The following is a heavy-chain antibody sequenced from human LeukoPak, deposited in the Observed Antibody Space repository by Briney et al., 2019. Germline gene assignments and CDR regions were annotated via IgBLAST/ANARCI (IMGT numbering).Heavy chain of an antibody. CDR3: ARGSGYCSSTSCYAISSSDY. CDR2: IYYSGST. J-gene: IGHJ4*02. D-gene: IGHD2-2*01. CDR1: GGSISSYY. Sequence: SETLSLTCTVSGGSISSYYWSWIRQPPGKGLEWIGYIYYSGSTNYNPSLKSRVTISVDTSKNQFSLKLSSVTAADTAVYYCARGSGYCSSTSCYAISSSDYWGQGTLVTVSS. V-gene: IGHV4-59*01.